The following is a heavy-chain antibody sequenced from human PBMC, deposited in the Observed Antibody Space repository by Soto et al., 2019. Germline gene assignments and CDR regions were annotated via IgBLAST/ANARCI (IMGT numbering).Heavy chain of an antibody. J-gene: IGHJ3*02. D-gene: IGHD6-6*01. CDR2: IYYSGST. CDR3: ARSDDVRYSSSPDAFDI. V-gene: IGHV4-31*03. Sequence: QVQLQESGPGLVKPSQTLSLTFTVSGGSISSGGYYWSWIRQHPGKGLEWIGYIYYSGSTYYNPPLNSRVTISVDTSKNQFSLKLSSVTAADTAVYYCARSDDVRYSSSPDAFDIWGQGTMVTVSS. CDR1: GGSISSGGYY.